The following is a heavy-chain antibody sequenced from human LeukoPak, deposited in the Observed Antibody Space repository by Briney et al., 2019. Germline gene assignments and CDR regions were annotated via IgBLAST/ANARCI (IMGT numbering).Heavy chain of an antibody. V-gene: IGHV3-48*03. J-gene: IGHJ4*02. CDR2: SGSSGSLT. CDR3: ARDSLHDYGGSGYGYYFDY. CDR1: GFAFSTYE. Sequence: GGSLRLSCAASGFAFSTYEMMWVRQAPGKEPEWVSYSGSSGSLTYYADSVKGRFTVSRDNAKNSLYLQMNSLRVEDTAIYYCARDSLHDYGGSGYGYYFDYWGQGTLVTVSS. D-gene: IGHD3-22*01.